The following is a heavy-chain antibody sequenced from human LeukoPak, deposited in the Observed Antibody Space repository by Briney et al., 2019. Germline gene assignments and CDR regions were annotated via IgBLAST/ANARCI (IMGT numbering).Heavy chain of an antibody. CDR2: INHSGST. J-gene: IGHJ4*02. CDR3: ARDEGYYQDY. V-gene: IGHV4-34*01. D-gene: IGHD2-15*01. Sequence: PSETLSLTCAVYGGSFSGYYWSWIRQPPGKGLEWIGEINHSGSTNYNPSLKSRVTISVGTSKNQFSLKLSSVTAADTAVYYCARDEGYYQDYWGQGTLVTVSS. CDR1: GGSFSGYY.